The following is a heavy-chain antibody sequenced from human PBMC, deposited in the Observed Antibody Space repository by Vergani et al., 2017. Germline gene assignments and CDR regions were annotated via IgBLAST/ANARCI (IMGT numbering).Heavy chain of an antibody. V-gene: IGHV4-30-4*08. J-gene: IGHJ5*02. Sequence: QVQLQESGPGLVKPSQTLSLTCTVSGGSISSGDYYWSWIRQPPGKGLEWIGYIYYSGSTYYNPSLKSRVTISVDTSKNQFSLKLSSVTAADTAVYYYAREKRFGELSNWFDPWGQGTLVTVSS. CDR1: GGSISSGDYY. D-gene: IGHD3-10*01. CDR2: IYYSGST. CDR3: AREKRFGELSNWFDP.